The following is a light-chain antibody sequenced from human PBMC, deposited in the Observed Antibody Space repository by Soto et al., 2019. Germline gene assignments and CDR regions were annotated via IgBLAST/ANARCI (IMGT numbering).Light chain of an antibody. CDR1: SGHSTNA. CDR2: LDSDGSH. J-gene: IGLJ1*01. CDR3: QTWGTGPV. Sequence: QLVLTQSPSASASLGASVKLTCTLSSGHSTNAIAWHQQLPGKGPRFLMKLDSDGSHTKGDGIPDRFSGSSSGAERYLTISSLQSEDDADYYCQTWGTGPVFGTGTKLTVL. V-gene: IGLV4-69*01.